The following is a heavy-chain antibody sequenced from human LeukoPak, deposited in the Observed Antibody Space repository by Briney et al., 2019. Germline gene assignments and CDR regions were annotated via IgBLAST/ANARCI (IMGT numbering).Heavy chain of an antibody. CDR1: RFTFSGYW. V-gene: IGHV3-74*01. D-gene: IGHD6-19*01. Sequence: GSRHLSCAASRFTFSGYWMHWVRQAPGKGLVWVSRLNGDESTTAYADSEKGRFIISRDNARNTLYMQMKSLRAEDTAVYYCARGKVEAGRSTLDYWGRGTPVTVSS. CDR2: LNGDESTT. CDR3: ARGKVEAGRSTLDY. J-gene: IGHJ4*02.